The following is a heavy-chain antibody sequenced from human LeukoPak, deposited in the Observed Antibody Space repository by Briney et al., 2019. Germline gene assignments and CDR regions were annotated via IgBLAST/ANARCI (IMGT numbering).Heavy chain of an antibody. Sequence: GASVKVSCKASGYTFTSYGISWVRQAPGQGLEWMGWISAYNGNTNYAQKLQGRVTMTTDTSTSTAYMELRSLRSDDTAVYYCARDGTLVAVAGTSFFQHWGQGTLVTVSS. J-gene: IGHJ1*01. CDR3: ARDGTLVAVAGTSFFQH. V-gene: IGHV1-18*01. CDR1: GYTFTSYG. CDR2: ISAYNGNT. D-gene: IGHD6-19*01.